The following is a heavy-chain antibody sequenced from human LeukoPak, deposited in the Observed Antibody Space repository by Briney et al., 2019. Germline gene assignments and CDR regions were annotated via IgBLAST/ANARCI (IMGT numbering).Heavy chain of an antibody. Sequence: RASVKVSCKASGYTFTSYGISWVRQAPGQGLEWMGWINPNSGGTNYAQKFQGRVTMTRDTSISTAYMELSRLRSDDTAVYYCARDFRYDFWSGYSIEAFDIWGQGTMVTVSS. V-gene: IGHV1-2*02. CDR1: GYTFTSYG. CDR3: ARDFRYDFWSGYSIEAFDI. CDR2: INPNSGGT. J-gene: IGHJ3*02. D-gene: IGHD3-3*01.